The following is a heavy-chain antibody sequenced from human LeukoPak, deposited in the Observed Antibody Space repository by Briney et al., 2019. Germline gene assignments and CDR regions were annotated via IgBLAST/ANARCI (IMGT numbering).Heavy chain of an antibody. J-gene: IGHJ6*02. CDR1: RFSFNSYV. Sequence: GGSLRLSCAASRFSFNSYVMSWVRQAPGKGLECVSGISATGDNTYYADSVKGRFTISRDNSKNTLYLQMNSLRVEGTAVYYCAKVSGRIQIWPQLFGDGMDVWGQGTTVTVSS. V-gene: IGHV3-23*01. D-gene: IGHD5-18*01. CDR3: AKVSGRIQIWPQLFGDGMDV. CDR2: ISATGDNT.